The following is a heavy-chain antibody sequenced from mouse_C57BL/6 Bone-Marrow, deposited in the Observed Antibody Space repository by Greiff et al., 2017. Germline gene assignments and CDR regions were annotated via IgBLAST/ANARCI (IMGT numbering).Heavy chain of an antibody. CDR1: GYTFTSYW. D-gene: IGHD2-2*01. Sequence: QVQLQQPGAELVKPGASVKLSCKASGYTFTSYWMHWVKQRSGQGLEWLGMIHPNRGSTNYNEKFKSKATLTVDKSSSTAYMQLSSLTSEDSAVYYCAGGYPWYFDVWGTGTTVTVTS. J-gene: IGHJ1*03. CDR2: IHPNRGST. V-gene: IGHV1-64*01. CDR3: AGGYPWYFDV.